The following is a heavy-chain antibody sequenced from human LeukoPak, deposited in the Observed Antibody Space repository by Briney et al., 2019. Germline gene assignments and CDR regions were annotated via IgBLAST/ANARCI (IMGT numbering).Heavy chain of an antibody. V-gene: IGHV4-61*02. CDR2: IYPSGST. J-gene: IGHJ6*03. CDR3: ASGAYSYYYMDV. Sequence: SETLSLTCTVSGGSISSGSYYWSWIRQPAGKGLEWIGRIYPSGSTNYNPSLKSRVTMSVDTSKNQFSLKLSSVTAADTAVYYCASGAYSYYYMDVWGKGTTVTISS. CDR1: GGSISSGSYY. D-gene: IGHD4-11*01.